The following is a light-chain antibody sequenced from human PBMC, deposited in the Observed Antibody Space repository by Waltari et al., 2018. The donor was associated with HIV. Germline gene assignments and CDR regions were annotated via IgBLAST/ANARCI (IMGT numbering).Light chain of an antibody. Sequence: QSALTQPASVSGSPGQSITISCSGCSHDIGTSQYVSSYQQHPDKAPRLIICEVSNRASGVSTRFSGATSGATASLIISGLRAEDEDDYYSSTDTSRKALIFDGGTRLTVL. CDR1: SHDIGTSQY. V-gene: IGLV2-14*01. J-gene: IGLJ2*01. CDR2: EVS. CDR3: STDTSRKALI.